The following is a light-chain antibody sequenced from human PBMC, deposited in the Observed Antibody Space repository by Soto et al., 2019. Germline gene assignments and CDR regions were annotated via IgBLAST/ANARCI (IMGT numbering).Light chain of an antibody. CDR2: GAS. Sequence: EIVLTQSPGTLSLSPGVRATLSCRASQTISSSSLAWYQQKPGQAPRLLIFGASSRATGIPDRFSGSGSGTDFTLTISRLEPEDFDVYYCQQYGSSLLTLGGGTKVDIK. J-gene: IGKJ4*01. CDR3: QQYGSSLLT. V-gene: IGKV3-20*01. CDR1: QTISSSS.